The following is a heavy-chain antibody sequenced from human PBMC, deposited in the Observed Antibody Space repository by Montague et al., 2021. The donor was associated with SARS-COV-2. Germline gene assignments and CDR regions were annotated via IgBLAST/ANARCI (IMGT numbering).Heavy chain of an antibody. CDR2: IFYSGTT. D-gene: IGHD5-12*01. Sequence: SETLSLTCTVSGDSLTYFYWSWIRQTPGKGLEWIGYIFYSGTTNYNPSLKSRVTISVDTSKNQFSLRLSSVTAADTAVYYCVRGATRTFDYWGQETLVTVSS. CDR3: VRGATRTFDY. V-gene: IGHV4-59*01. CDR1: GDSLTYFY. J-gene: IGHJ4*02.